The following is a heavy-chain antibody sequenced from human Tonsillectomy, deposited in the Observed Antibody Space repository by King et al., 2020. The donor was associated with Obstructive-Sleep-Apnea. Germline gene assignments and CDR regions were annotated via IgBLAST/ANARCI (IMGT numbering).Heavy chain of an antibody. CDR2: IRSQANGGTP. V-gene: IGHV3-49*03. CDR1: GFIFGDHA. J-gene: IGHJ4*02. CDR3: TSVCVEKATTPIDF. D-gene: IGHD5-24*01. Sequence: VQLVESGGGLVQPGRSLRLSCTASGFIFGDHAMSWFRQAPGKGLEWVGFIRSQANGGTPEYAASVKGGFTVSRDDSKSIAYLQINTLQTEDTSVYYCTSVCVEKATTPIDFWGQGTLVTVSS.